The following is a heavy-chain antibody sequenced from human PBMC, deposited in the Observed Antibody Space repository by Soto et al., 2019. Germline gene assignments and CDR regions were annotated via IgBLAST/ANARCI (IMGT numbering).Heavy chain of an antibody. Sequence: GGSLRLSCAASGFTFSTYSMNWVRQAPGKGLEWVSSISSSSTYIYYADSVKGRFTISRDNAKNSLYLQMNSLRAEDTAVYYCARYDSSGYYWPYYYYGMDVWGQGTTVTVSS. J-gene: IGHJ6*02. CDR1: GFTFSTYS. V-gene: IGHV3-21*01. CDR3: ARYDSSGYYWPYYYYGMDV. D-gene: IGHD3-22*01. CDR2: ISSSSTYI.